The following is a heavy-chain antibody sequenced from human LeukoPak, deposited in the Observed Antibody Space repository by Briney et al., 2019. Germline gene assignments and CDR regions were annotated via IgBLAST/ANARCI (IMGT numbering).Heavy chain of an antibody. CDR2: ISSSGSTI. J-gene: IGHJ4*02. Sequence: GGSLRLSCAASGFTFSSYEMNWVRQAPGKGLEWVSYISSSGSTIYYADSVKGRFTISRDNAKNSLYLQMNSLRAEDTAVYYCARVTMIVDYWGQGTLVTVSS. D-gene: IGHD3-22*01. V-gene: IGHV3-48*03. CDR1: GFTFSSYE. CDR3: ARVTMIVDY.